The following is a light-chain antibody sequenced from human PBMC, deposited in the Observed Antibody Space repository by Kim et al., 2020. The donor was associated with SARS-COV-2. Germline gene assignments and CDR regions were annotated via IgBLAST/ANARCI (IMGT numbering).Light chain of an antibody. CDR3: QQYGSSIT. V-gene: IGKV3-20*01. CDR1: QSVGSIF. J-gene: IGKJ5*01. Sequence: EMVLTQSPGNLSLSPGERGTLSCRASQSVGSIFLAWYQQKAGQAPRLLIYGASNRATGIPDRFSGSGSATDFTLTISRLEPEDFAVYFCQQYGSSITFGQGTRLEIK. CDR2: GAS.